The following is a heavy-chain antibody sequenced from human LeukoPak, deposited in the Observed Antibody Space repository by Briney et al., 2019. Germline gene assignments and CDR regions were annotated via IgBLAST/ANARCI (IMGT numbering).Heavy chain of an antibody. V-gene: IGHV1-69*13. J-gene: IGHJ4*02. Sequence: GASVKVSCKASGGTFSSYAISWVRQAPGQGLEWMGGIIPIFGTANYAQKFQGRVTIAADESTSTAYMELSSLRSEDTAVYYCARERYRMFPDYWGQGTLVTVSS. CDR3: ARERYRMFPDY. CDR2: IIPIFGTA. CDR1: GGTFSSYA. D-gene: IGHD1-26*01.